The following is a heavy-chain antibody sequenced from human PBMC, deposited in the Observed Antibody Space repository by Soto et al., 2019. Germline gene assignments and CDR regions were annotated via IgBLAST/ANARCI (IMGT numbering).Heavy chain of an antibody. CDR3: ARDRGRPFDY. V-gene: IGHV3-33*01. CDR1: GFPFSKYG. J-gene: IGHJ4*02. CDR2: IWDDGKDE. D-gene: IGHD3-10*01. Sequence: QVHLVESGGVVVQPGRSLRLSCVASGFPFSKYGMHWVRQAPGKGLEWVAFIWDDGKDESYADSVKGRFTISRDNSKNTLYLQINSLRAEDTGVYYCARDRGRPFDYWGQGTLVTVSS.